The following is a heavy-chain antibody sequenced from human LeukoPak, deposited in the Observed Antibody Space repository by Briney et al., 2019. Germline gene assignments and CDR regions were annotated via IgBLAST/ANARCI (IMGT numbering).Heavy chain of an antibody. J-gene: IGHJ4*02. V-gene: IGHV1-2*02. CDR2: TNPNSGGT. Sequence: ASVKVSCKASGYTFTGYYMNWVRQAPGQGLEWMGWTNPNSGGTNYAQKFQGRVTMTRDTSISTAYMELSRLRSDDTAVYYCARWNDYGDYGLDYWGQGTLVTVSS. D-gene: IGHD4-17*01. CDR3: ARWNDYGDYGLDY. CDR1: GYTFTGYY.